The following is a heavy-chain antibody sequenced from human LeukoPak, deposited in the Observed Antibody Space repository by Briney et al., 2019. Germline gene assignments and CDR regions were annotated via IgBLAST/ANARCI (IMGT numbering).Heavy chain of an antibody. V-gene: IGHV1-18*01. J-gene: IGHJ4*02. CDR2: ISAYNGNT. CDR3: ARDPRIVGARTFDY. Sequence: ASVKVSCKASGYTFTSYGISWVRQAPGQGLEWMGWISAYNGNTNYAQKLQGRVTMTTDTSTSTAYMELRSLGSDDTAVYYCARDPRIVGARTFDYWGQGTLVTVSS. CDR1: GYTFTSYG. D-gene: IGHD1-26*01.